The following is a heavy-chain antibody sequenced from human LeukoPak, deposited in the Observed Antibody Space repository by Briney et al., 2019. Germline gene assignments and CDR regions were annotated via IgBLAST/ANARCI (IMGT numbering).Heavy chain of an antibody. D-gene: IGHD3-9*01. CDR2: ISSSSSHT. CDR1: GFTFSDYY. J-gene: IGHJ4*02. V-gene: IGHV3-11*06. CDR3: GRAPHYNIINLDY. Sequence: EGALRLSCAASGFTFSDYYMNWIRQAPGEGLEWGSYISSSSSHTKYADSVKGRVTISRDNARNSLFLQMKTPRVDDTAVYYCGRAPHYNIINLDYWGQGRLAPVSS.